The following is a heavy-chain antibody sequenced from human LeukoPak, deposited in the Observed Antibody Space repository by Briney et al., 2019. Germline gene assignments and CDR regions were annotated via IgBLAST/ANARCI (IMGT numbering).Heavy chain of an antibody. CDR3: AKDDDILTGYYGMDV. J-gene: IGHJ6*04. D-gene: IGHD3-9*01. Sequence: GGSLRLSCAASGFTFSSYAMSWVRQAPGKGLEWVSAISGSGGSTYYADSVKGRFAISRDNSKNTLYLQMNSLRAEDTAVYYCAKDDDILTGYYGMDVWGKGTTVTVSS. CDR2: ISGSGGST. CDR1: GFTFSSYA. V-gene: IGHV3-23*01.